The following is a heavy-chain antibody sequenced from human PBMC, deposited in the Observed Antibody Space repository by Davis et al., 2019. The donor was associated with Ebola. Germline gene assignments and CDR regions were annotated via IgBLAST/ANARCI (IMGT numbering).Heavy chain of an antibody. CDR2: NSGSGGST. Sequence: GESLKISCAASGFIFSSYAMSWVRQAPGKGLEWVSANSGSGGSTYYADSVKGRFTISRDNSKNTLYLQMNSLRAEDTAVYYCARVRPGHYFDYWGQGTLVTVSS. CDR3: ARVRPGHYFDY. J-gene: IGHJ4*02. V-gene: IGHV3-23*01. CDR1: GFIFSSYA. D-gene: IGHD7-27*01.